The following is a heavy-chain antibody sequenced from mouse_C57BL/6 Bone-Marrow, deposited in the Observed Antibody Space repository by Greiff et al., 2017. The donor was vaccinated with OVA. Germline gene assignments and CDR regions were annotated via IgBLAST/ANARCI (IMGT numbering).Heavy chain of an antibody. Sequence: VQLQQSGAELVRPGASVKLSCTASGFNIKDDYMHWVKQRPEQGLEWIGWIEPENGDTEYASKFQGKATITADTSSNTAYLQLSSLTSEDTAIYYCAWDSSGPDYWGQGTTLTVSS. CDR2: IEPENGDT. D-gene: IGHD3-2*02. J-gene: IGHJ2*01. CDR3: AWDSSGPDY. V-gene: IGHV14-4*01. CDR1: GFNIKDDY.